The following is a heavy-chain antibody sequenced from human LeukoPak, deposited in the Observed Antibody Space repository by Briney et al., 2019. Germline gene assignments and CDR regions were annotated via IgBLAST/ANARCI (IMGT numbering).Heavy chain of an antibody. D-gene: IGHD1-26*01. CDR3: AGYSGRYHYYMDV. Sequence: SETLSLTCTVSGGSISSSSYYWGWIRQPPGKGLEWIGSIYTSGSTNYNPSLKSRVTISVDTSKNQFSLKLSSVTAADTAVYYCAGYSGRYHYYMDVWGKGTTVTISS. V-gene: IGHV4-39*07. CDR1: GGSISSSSYY. J-gene: IGHJ6*03. CDR2: IYTSGST.